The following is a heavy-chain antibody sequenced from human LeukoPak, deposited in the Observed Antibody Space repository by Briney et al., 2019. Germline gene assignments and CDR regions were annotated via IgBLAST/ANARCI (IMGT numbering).Heavy chain of an antibody. CDR1: GLTFSSYE. Sequence: AGGSLRLSCAASGLTFSSYEMNWVRQAPGKGLEWVSYISSSGSTIYYADSVKGRFTISRDNSKNTLYLQMNSLRAEDTAVYYCARGPNYYDSSGYHKTHVDYWGQGTLVTVSS. CDR2: ISSSGSTI. J-gene: IGHJ4*02. V-gene: IGHV3-48*03. CDR3: ARGPNYYDSSGYHKTHVDY. D-gene: IGHD3-22*01.